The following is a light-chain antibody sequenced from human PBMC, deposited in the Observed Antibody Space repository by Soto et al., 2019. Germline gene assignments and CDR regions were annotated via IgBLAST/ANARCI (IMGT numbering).Light chain of an antibody. V-gene: IGLV1-40*01. CDR1: SSNIGAGYD. CDR2: GNS. CDR3: SSYTTVRTLV. Sequence: QSALTQPPSVSGAPGQRVTISCTGSSSNIGAGYDVHWYQQLPGTAPKLLIYGNSNRPSGVSNRFSGSKSGNTASLTISGLQTEDEADYYCSSYTTVRTLVFGEGTKLTVL. J-gene: IGLJ3*02.